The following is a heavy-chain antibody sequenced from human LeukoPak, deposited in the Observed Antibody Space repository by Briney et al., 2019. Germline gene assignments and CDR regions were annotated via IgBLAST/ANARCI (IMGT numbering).Heavy chain of an antibody. CDR1: GGTFNTYA. J-gene: IGHJ3*02. CDR3: ARGGLYCGGDCAWEDAFDI. D-gene: IGHD2-21*02. Sequence: ASVKVSCKVSGGTFNTYAFSWVRQAPGQGLEWMGWINPNSGGTNYAQKFQGWVTMTRDTSISTAYMELSRLRSDDTVVYYCARGGLYCGGDCAWEDAFDIWGQGTMVTVSS. CDR2: INPNSGGT. V-gene: IGHV1-2*04.